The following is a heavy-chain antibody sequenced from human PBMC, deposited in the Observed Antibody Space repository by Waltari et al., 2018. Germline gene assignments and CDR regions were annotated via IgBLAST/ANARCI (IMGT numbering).Heavy chain of an antibody. CDR3: ARDRTTMAARPGDY. Sequence: QVLLVQSGAEVKKPGASVKVSCKASGYIFTNYYLHWVRQAPGQGPEWMGGVNPDSGNANYAPNFRGRVTMTWDTTINTAFMDLSGLKSADTAVYYCARDRTTMAARPGDYWGQGTLVTVSS. V-gene: IGHV1-2*02. CDR1: GYIFTNYY. D-gene: IGHD6-6*01. CDR2: VNPDSGNA. J-gene: IGHJ4*02.